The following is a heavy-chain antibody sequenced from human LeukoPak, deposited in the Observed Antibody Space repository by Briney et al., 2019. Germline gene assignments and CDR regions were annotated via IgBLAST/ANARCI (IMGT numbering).Heavy chain of an antibody. D-gene: IGHD3-22*01. CDR1: GFTFSSYS. Sequence: GGSLRLSCAASGFTFSSYSMNWVRQAPGKGLEWVSYISSSSSTIYYADSVKGRFTISRDNAKNSLYLQMNSLRAEDTAVYYCAREPDSSGYYFDYWGQGTLVTVSS. V-gene: IGHV3-48*04. CDR3: AREPDSSGYYFDY. CDR2: ISSSSSTI. J-gene: IGHJ4*02.